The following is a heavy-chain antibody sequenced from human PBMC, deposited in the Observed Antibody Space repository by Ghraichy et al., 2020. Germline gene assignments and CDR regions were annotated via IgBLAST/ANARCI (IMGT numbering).Heavy chain of an antibody. J-gene: IGHJ4*02. V-gene: IGHV3-9*01. CDR3: AKDVSGSPTFFDY. D-gene: IGHD3-3*01. Sequence: SLNISCAASGFTFDDYAMHWVRQAPGKGLEWVSGISWNSGSIGYADSVKGRFTISRDNAKNSLYLQMNSLRAEDTALYYCAKDVSGSPTFFDYWGQGTLVTVSS. CDR1: GFTFDDYA. CDR2: ISWNSGSI.